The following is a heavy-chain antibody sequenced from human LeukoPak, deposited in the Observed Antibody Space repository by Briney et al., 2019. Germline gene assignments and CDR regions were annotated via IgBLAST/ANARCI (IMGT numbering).Heavy chain of an antibody. V-gene: IGHV4-61*02. CDR2: LYSGGGT. CDR3: AREWGSVDY. J-gene: IGHJ4*02. Sequence: SETLSLTCTVSGDSISNGGYYWTWIRQSAGKGLEWIGRLYSGGGTNYNPSLKRRVAMSVDASKNQFSLKLSSVTAADTAVYYCAREWGSVDYWGPGTLVTVSS. CDR1: GDSISNGGYY. D-gene: IGHD7-27*01.